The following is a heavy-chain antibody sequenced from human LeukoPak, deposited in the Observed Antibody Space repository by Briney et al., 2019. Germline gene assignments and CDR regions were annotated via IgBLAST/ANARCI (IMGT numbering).Heavy chain of an antibody. Sequence: SETLSLTCTVSGYSISSGYYWGWIRQPPGKGLEWIRSIYHSGSTYYNPSLKSRVTISVDTSKNQFSLKLSSVTAADTAVYYCARIRAGYSSGWFNYYYYYMDVWGKGTTVTVSS. D-gene: IGHD6-19*01. CDR1: GYSISSGYY. J-gene: IGHJ6*03. CDR2: IYHSGST. CDR3: ARIRAGYSSGWFNYYYYYMDV. V-gene: IGHV4-38-2*02.